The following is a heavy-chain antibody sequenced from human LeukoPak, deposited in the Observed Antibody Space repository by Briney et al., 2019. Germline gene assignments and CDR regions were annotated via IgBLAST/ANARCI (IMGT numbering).Heavy chain of an antibody. CDR2: IKEDGSEK. Sequence: GGSLRLSCAASGFMFSAYEMSWVRQAPGKGLEWVADIKEDGSEKSYVDSVKGRSTISRDNVNNSLYLQMNTLRVEDTAVYFCARDLVWFGEPKGYYNYIDVWGRGTSVTVSS. J-gene: IGHJ6*03. V-gene: IGHV3-7*01. CDR1: GFMFSAYE. CDR3: ARDLVWFGEPKGYYNYIDV. D-gene: IGHD3-10*01.